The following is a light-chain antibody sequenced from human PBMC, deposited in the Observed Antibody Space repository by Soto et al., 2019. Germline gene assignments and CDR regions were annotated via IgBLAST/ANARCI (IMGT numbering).Light chain of an antibody. Sequence: EIVLTQSPGTLSLSPGERATLSCRASQSVTSNYLAWYQQKPGQAPRLLIFGASIRDTGIPDSFSGSGSGTDFTLTISRLEPEDFAVYYCQQYGSSAGTFGQGTKVDIK. CDR3: QQYGSSAGT. J-gene: IGKJ1*01. V-gene: IGKV3-20*01. CDR1: QSVTSNY. CDR2: GAS.